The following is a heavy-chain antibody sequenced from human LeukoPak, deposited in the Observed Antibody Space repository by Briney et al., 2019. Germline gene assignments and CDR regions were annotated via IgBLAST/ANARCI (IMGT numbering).Heavy chain of an antibody. CDR1: GYTFTTYG. Sequence: ASVKVSCKASGYTFTTYGISWVRQAPGQGLEWMGWISAYNGNTNYAQNLQGRVTMTTDTFTRTAYMELRSLRSDDTAMYYCARASAVTGTSRTSDDAIDVWGQGTMVTVSS. J-gene: IGHJ3*01. CDR3: ARASAVTGTSRTSDDAIDV. CDR2: ISAYNGNT. D-gene: IGHD1-7*01. V-gene: IGHV1-18*01.